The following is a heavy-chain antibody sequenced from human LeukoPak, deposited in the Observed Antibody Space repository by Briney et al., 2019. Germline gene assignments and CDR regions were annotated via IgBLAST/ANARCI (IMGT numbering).Heavy chain of an antibody. CDR3: AELGITMIGGV. Sequence: GGSLRLSCAASGFTFSSYEMNWVRQAPGKGLEWVSYISSNGSTIYYADSVKGRFTISRDNAKNSLYLQMNSLRAEDTAVYYCAELGITMIGGVWGKGTTVTISS. CDR2: ISSNGSTI. V-gene: IGHV3-48*03. J-gene: IGHJ6*04. D-gene: IGHD3-10*02. CDR1: GFTFSSYE.